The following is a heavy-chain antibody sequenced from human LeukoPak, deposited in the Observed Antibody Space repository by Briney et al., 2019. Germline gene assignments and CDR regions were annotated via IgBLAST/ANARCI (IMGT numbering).Heavy chain of an antibody. Sequence: PGGSLRLPCAASGFTFSSYRMNWVRQAPGKGLEWVANIKPDESEKYYVDSVKGRFTISRDNAKNSLYLQMNSLRAEDTAVYYCARDLASSGWSPGYWGQGTLVTVSS. J-gene: IGHJ4*02. CDR2: IKPDESEK. CDR1: GFTFSSYR. CDR3: ARDLASSGWSPGY. V-gene: IGHV3-7*04. D-gene: IGHD6-19*01.